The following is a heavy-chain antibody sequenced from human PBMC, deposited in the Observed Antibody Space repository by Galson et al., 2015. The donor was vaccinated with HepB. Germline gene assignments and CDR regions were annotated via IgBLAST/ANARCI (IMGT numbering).Heavy chain of an antibody. V-gene: IGHV6-1*01. J-gene: IGHJ3*02. CDR2: TYYRSKWYS. Sequence: SSYAISWIRQSPSRGLEWLGRTYYRSKWYSDYAVSVKSRITINPDTSKNQFSLQLNAVTPEDTAVYYCARVLAAFGRDDAFDIWGQGTMVTISS. CDR3: ARVLAAFGRDDAFDI. CDR1: SSYA. D-gene: IGHD3-10*01.